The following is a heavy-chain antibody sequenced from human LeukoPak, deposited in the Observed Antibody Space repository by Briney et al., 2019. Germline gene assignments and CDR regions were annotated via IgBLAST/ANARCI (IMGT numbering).Heavy chain of an antibody. CDR1: GGSISSYY. J-gene: IGHJ5*02. V-gene: IGHV4-59*01. D-gene: IGHD3-22*01. CDR3: ARGLNTYYYDSSGYGFDP. Sequence: SETLSLTCTVSGGSISSYYWSWIRQPPGKGLEWIGYIYYSGSTNYNPSLKSRVTISVDTSKNQFSLKLSSVTAADTAVYYCARGLNTYYYDSSGYGFDPWGQGTLVTVSS. CDR2: IYYSGST.